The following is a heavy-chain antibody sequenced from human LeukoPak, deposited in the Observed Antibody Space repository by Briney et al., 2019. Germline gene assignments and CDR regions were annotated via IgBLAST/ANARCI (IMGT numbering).Heavy chain of an antibody. CDR3: ARQELIGDWFDP. CDR1: GFTFSSYW. Sequence: SGGSLRLSCAASGFTFSSYWMSWVRQAPGKGLEWVANIKQDGSEKNYVDSVKGRFTISRDNAKNSLYLQMSSLRVEDTAVYYCARQELIGDWFDPWGQGTLVTVSS. CDR2: IKQDGSEK. D-gene: IGHD1-26*01. V-gene: IGHV3-7*01. J-gene: IGHJ5*02.